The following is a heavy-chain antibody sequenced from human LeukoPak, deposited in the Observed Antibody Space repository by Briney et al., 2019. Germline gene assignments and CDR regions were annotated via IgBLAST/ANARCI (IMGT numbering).Heavy chain of an antibody. D-gene: IGHD4-23*01. CDR1: GGSFSGYY. CDR2: MHYTGAT. J-gene: IGHJ2*01. Sequence: PSETLSLTCAVYGGSFSGYYWSWIRQPPGKGLEWIGEMHYTGATNYSPSLKSRVTISAGTSKNQFSLKVNSVTAADTAVYYCARGVTLYYYFDLWGRGTLVTVSS. CDR3: ARGVTLYYYFDL. V-gene: IGHV4-34*01.